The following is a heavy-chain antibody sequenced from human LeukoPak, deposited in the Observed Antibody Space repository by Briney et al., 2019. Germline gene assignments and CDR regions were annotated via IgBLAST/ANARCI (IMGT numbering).Heavy chain of an antibody. Sequence: SETLSLTCTVSGGSISSYYWSWIRQPAGKGLEWIGRIYTSGSTNYNPSLKSRVTMSVDTSKNQFSLKLSSVTAADTAVYYCARDVVVVAATKNWFDPWGQGTLVTVSS. CDR1: GGSISSYY. V-gene: IGHV4-4*07. CDR2: IYTSGST. J-gene: IGHJ5*02. D-gene: IGHD2-15*01. CDR3: ARDVVVVAATKNWFDP.